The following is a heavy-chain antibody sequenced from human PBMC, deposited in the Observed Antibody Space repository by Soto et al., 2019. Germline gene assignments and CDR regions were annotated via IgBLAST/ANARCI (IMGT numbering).Heavy chain of an antibody. V-gene: IGHV2-26*01. CDR3: ARTYYGDYVEIDWYFDL. J-gene: IGHJ2*01. Sequence: QVTMKESGPVLVKPTETLTLTCTVSGFSLSNARMGVSWIRQPPGKALEWLAHIFSNDEKSYSTSLKSRLTISTDASKSQVVLTMTNMDPVDTATYYCARTYYGDYVEIDWYFDLWGRGTLVTVSS. D-gene: IGHD4-17*01. CDR1: GFSLSNARMG. CDR2: IFSNDEK.